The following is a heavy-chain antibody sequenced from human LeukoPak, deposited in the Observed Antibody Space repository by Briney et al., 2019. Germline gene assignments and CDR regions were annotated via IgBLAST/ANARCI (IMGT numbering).Heavy chain of an antibody. D-gene: IGHD2-15*01. J-gene: IGHJ4*02. CDR2: IHSGGTI. V-gene: IGHV3-53*05. CDR3: AKDLRFGVVVAATPYY. CDR1: GFIVSSNY. Sequence: GGSLRLSCAASGFIVSSNYMSWVRQTPGKGLEWVSVIHSGGTIYYAGSVKGRFTISRDDSRNTLYLQMNSLRADDTAVYYCAKDLRFGVVVAATPYYWGQGTLVTVSS.